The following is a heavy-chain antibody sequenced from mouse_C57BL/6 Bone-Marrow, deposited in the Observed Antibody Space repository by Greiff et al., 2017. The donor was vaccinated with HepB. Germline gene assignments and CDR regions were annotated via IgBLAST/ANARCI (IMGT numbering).Heavy chain of an antibody. CDR1: GFTFSSYG. V-gene: IGHV5-6*01. D-gene: IGHD2-3*01. CDR2: ISSGGSYT. J-gene: IGHJ1*03. Sequence: VQLKESGGDLVKPGGSLKLSCAASGFTFSSYGMSWVRQTPDKRLEWVATISSGGSYTYYPDSVKGRFTISRDNAKNTLYLQMSSLKSEDTAMYYCARHGGYYVSYWYFDVWGTGTTVTVSS. CDR3: ARHGGYYVSYWYFDV.